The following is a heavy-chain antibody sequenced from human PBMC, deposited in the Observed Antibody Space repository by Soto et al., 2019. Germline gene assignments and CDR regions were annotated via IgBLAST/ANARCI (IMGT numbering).Heavy chain of an antibody. CDR3: ARGPRNEEWLPNWFDP. V-gene: IGHV4-61*08. Sequence: QVQLQESGPGLVKPSQTLSLTCTVSGGSISNGDYYWSWIRQPPGKGLEWIGYIYYSGSTNYNPSLKSRVTISVDTSKNQFSLKLSSVTAADTAVYYCARGPRNEEWLPNWFDPWGQGTLVTVSS. CDR2: IYYSGST. J-gene: IGHJ5*02. D-gene: IGHD5-12*01. CDR1: GGSISNGDYY.